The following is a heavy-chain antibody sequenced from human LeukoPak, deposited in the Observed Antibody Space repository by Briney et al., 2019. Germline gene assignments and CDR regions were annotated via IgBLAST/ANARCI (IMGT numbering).Heavy chain of an antibody. V-gene: IGHV4-34*01. CDR2: INDSGNT. Sequence: SETLSLTCAVYSGSFNGNYWSWIRQFPGKGLEWIGEINDSGNTNYNPSLKSRVTLSVDTSKNQFSLRLGSVTAADTAVYYCARRLVNDADSQVSDDWGQGILVTVSS. D-gene: IGHD6-19*01. J-gene: IGHJ4*02. CDR1: SGSFNGNY. CDR3: ARRLVNDADSQVSDD.